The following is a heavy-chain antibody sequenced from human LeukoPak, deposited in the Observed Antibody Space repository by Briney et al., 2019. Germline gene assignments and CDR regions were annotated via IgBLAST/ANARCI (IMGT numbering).Heavy chain of an antibody. J-gene: IGHJ4*02. CDR3: AKRGVVIRVILVGFHKEAYYFDS. Sequence: GGSLRLSCAASGFTFSSYSMNWVRQAPGKGLEWVSSISSSSSYIYYADSVKGRFTISRDNAKNSLYLQMNSLRAEDTAVYFCAKRGVVIRVILVGFHKEAYYFDSWGQGTLVTVSS. CDR1: GFTFSSYS. CDR2: ISSSSSYI. V-gene: IGHV3-21*04. D-gene: IGHD3-22*01.